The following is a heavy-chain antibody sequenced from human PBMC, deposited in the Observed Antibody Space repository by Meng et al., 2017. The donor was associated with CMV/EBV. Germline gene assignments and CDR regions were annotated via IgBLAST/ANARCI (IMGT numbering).Heavy chain of an antibody. CDR2: ISSSSSYI. Sequence: GESLKISCAASGFTFSSYSMNWVRQAPGKGLEWVSSISSSSSYIYYADSVKGRFTISRDNAKNSLYLQMNSLRAEDTAVYYCARDQTVTIGNYYYGMDVWGQGTTVTVS. V-gene: IGHV3-21*01. J-gene: IGHJ6*02. CDR3: ARDQTVTIGNYYYGMDV. D-gene: IGHD4-11*01. CDR1: GFTFSSYS.